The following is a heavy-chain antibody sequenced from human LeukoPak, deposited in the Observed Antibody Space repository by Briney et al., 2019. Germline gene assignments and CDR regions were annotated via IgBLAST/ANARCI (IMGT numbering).Heavy chain of an antibody. V-gene: IGHV3-30-3*01. CDR1: GFTFSSYA. D-gene: IGHD2-2*02. CDR2: ISYDGSNK. CDR3: ARSRPATAILAH. Sequence: GGSLRLSCAASGFTFSSYAMHWVRQAPGKGLEWVAVISYDGSNKYHADSVKGRFTISRDNSKNTLYLQMNSLRAEDTAVYYCARSRPATAILAHWGQGTLVTVSS. J-gene: IGHJ5*02.